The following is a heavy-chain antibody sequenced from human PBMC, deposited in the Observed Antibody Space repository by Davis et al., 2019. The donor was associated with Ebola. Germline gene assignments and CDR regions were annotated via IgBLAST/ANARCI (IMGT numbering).Heavy chain of an antibody. CDR2: FGTGGDT. CDR3: VKDSSNIWFDI. D-gene: IGHD2/OR15-2a*01. J-gene: IGHJ3*02. Sequence: GESLIIPCAASGFTFSSYAVSWVRQAPGKGLEWVSTFGTGGDTYYADSLKGRFAISRDNSRGTLYLQMNSLRVEDSAIYYCVKDSSNIWFDIWGQGTLVTVSS. CDR1: GFTFSSYA. V-gene: IGHV3-23*01.